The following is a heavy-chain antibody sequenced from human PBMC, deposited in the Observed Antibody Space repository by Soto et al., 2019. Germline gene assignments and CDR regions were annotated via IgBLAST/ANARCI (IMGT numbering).Heavy chain of an antibody. CDR3: ARDLTYYYDSSGHYNGHYFDY. J-gene: IGHJ4*02. V-gene: IGHV3-21*01. CDR1: GFTLSSST. Sequence: LRLSCTGSGFTLSSSTMTWVRQGPGKGLEWVSSISSSSSYIYYADSVKGRFTISRDNAKNSLYLQMNSLRAEDTAVYYCARDLTYYYDSSGHYNGHYFDYWGQGTLVTVSS. D-gene: IGHD3-22*01. CDR2: ISSSSSYI.